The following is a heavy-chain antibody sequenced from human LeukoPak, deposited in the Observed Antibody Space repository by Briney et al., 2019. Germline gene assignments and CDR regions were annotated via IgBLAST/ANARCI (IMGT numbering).Heavy chain of an antibody. J-gene: IGHJ5*02. CDR3: ARGHIVVVPAAARIQAWFDP. V-gene: IGHV4-4*07. CDR1: GGSISSYY. Sequence: SETLSLTCTVSGGSISSYYWSWIRQPAGKGLEWIGRIYTSGSTNYNPSLKSRVTMSVDTSKNQFSLKLSSVTAADTAVYYCARGHIVVVPAAARIQAWFDPWGQGTLVTVSS. CDR2: IYTSGST. D-gene: IGHD2-2*01.